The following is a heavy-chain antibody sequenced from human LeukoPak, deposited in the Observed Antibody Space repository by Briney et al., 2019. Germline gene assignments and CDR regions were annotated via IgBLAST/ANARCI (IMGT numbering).Heavy chain of an antibody. CDR3: AKGTYCSWTPLVDY. V-gene: IGHV3-43D*03. J-gene: IGHJ4*02. Sequence: PGGSLRLSCAASGFTFHDYAMHWVRQAPGKGLEWVSLISCDGGGTYYADSVKGRFTISRDNSRNSLSLQMNSLRAEDTALYYCAKGTYCSWTPLVDYWGQGTLVTVSS. D-gene: IGHD3-10*01. CDR1: GFTFHDYA. CDR2: ISCDGGGT.